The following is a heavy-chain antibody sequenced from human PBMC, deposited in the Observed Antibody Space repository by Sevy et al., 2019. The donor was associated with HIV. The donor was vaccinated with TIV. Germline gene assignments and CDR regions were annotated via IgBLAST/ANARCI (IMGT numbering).Heavy chain of an antibody. D-gene: IGHD3-16*01. CDR1: AFSFNTYA. V-gene: IGHV3-23*01. J-gene: IGHJ4*02. CDR2: ISGSGDST. Sequence: GGSLRLSCAASAFSFNTYAMSWVRRAPGKGLEWVSPISGSGDSTFYSDSVKGRFTISRDNSKNTLYLQMNSLRAEDTAVYYCAKPRGSFYFDYWGQGTLVTVSS. CDR3: AKPRGSFYFDY.